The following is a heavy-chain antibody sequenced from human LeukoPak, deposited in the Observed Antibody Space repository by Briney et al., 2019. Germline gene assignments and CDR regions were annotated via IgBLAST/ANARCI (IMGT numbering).Heavy chain of an antibody. CDR2: IHPNGHDT. D-gene: IGHD3-10*01. CDR1: GYTFSDHH. J-gene: IGHJ4*02. CDR3: SGHYGPGPV. Sequence: ASVKVSCKASGYTFSDHHILWVRQAPGQGLEWMGWIHPNGHDTKYAQKFQGRMTMTTDTSISTAYMELSRVTSGDTAVYYCSGHYGPGPVWGQGTLITASS. V-gene: IGHV1-2*02.